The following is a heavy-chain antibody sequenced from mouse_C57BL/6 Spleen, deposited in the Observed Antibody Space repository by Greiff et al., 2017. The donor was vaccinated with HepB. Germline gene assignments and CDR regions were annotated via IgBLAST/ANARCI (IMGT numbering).Heavy chain of an antibody. CDR1: GFTFSDYG. CDR2: LNSGSSII. Sequence: EVQRVEPGGGLVRPGGSLKLPCAAPGFTFSDYGLHWVRQVPEKGLEWVAYLNSGSSIIYYADTVKGRFTITRDNTKNTLFMQMTSLRSEDTAMYYGARAYYTYGRVFDYWGQGTTLTVSS. CDR3: ARAYYTYGRVFDY. J-gene: IGHJ2*01. D-gene: IGHD5-1-1*01. V-gene: IGHV5-17*01.